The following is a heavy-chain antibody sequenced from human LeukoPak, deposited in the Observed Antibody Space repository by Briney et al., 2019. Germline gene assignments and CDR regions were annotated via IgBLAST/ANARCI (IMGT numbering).Heavy chain of an antibody. V-gene: IGHV1-18*01. CDR2: ISANYYNT. D-gene: IGHD1-20*01. Sequence: ASVKVSCKASRYTFANYGISWLRQAPGRGLEWMAWISANYYNTDYSQKFRGRLSMTTDTATSTAYMELRSLRADDTALYFSAKHPNWKYAIDSWGQGTLVTVSS. CDR3: AKHPNWKYAIDS. CDR1: RYTFANYG. J-gene: IGHJ4*02.